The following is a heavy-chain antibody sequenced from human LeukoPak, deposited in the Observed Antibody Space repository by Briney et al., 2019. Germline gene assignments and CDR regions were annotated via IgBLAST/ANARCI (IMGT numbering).Heavy chain of an antibody. J-gene: IGHJ3*02. Sequence: GRSLRLSCAPSGFTFSSYGMHWVRQAPGKGLEWVAVIWYDGSDKYYADSVKGRFTISRDNSKNTLYLQMNSLRAEDTAVYYCARDKGRGAFDIWGQGTMVTVSS. D-gene: IGHD3-10*01. CDR1: GFTFSSYG. CDR3: ARDKGRGAFDI. V-gene: IGHV3-33*01. CDR2: IWYDGSDK.